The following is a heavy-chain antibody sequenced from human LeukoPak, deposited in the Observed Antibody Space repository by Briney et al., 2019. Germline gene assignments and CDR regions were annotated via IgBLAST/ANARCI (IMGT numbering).Heavy chain of an antibody. Sequence: GGSLRLSCATSGFTFSNAWMSWVRQAPGKGLEWVGRIKSKSDGGTTDYTAPVKGRFTISRDDSKNTLHLQMNSLQTEDTAVYYCSTDLAAMVRAIDYWGHGTLVTVSS. CDR1: GFTFSNAW. CDR3: STDLAAMVRAIDY. V-gene: IGHV3-15*01. CDR2: IKSKSDGGTT. J-gene: IGHJ4*01. D-gene: IGHD5-18*01.